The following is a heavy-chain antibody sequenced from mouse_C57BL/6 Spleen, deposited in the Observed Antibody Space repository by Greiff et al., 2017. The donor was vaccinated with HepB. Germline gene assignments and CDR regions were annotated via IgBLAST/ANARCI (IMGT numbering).Heavy chain of an antibody. CDR3: AREGVSAWFAY. J-gene: IGHJ3*01. Sequence: QVQLQQSGAELVRPGASVKLSCKASGYTFTDYYINWVKQRPGQGLEWIARIYPGSGNTYYNEKFKGKATLTAEKSSSTAYMQLSSLTSEDSAVYFCAREGVSAWFAYWGQGTLVTVSA. V-gene: IGHV1-76*01. CDR2: IYPGSGNT. CDR1: GYTFTDYY.